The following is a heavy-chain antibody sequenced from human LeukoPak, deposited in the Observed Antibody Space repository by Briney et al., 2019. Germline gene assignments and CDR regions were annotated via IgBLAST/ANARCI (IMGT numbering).Heavy chain of an antibody. CDR3: ARARTYYYDSSGYYYYYGMDV. CDR1: GGSFSGYY. J-gene: IGHJ6*02. V-gene: IGHV4-34*01. D-gene: IGHD3-22*01. Sequence: SETLSLTCAVYGGSFSGYYWSWIRQPPGKGLEWIGEINHSGSTNYNPSLKSRVTISVDTSKNQFSLKLSSVTAADTAVYYCARARTYYYDSSGYYYYYGMDVWSQGTTVTVSS. CDR2: INHSGST.